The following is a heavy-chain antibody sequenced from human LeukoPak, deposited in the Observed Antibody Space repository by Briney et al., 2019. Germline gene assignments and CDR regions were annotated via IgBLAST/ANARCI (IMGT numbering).Heavy chain of an antibody. CDR3: ARDYPPSSGASSWYAPDY. CDR1: GFTFSSYA. CDR2: ISYDGSNK. J-gene: IGHJ4*02. D-gene: IGHD6-13*01. V-gene: IGHV3-30*01. Sequence: GGSLRLSCAASGFTFSSYAMHWVRQAPGKGLEWVAVISYDGSNKYYADSVKGRFTISRDNSKNTLYLQMNSLGAEDTAVYYCARDYPPSSGASSWYAPDYWGQGTLVTVSS.